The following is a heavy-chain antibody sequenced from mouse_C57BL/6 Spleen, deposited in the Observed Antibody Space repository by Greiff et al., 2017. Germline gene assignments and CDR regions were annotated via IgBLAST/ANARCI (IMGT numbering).Heavy chain of an antibody. J-gene: IGHJ3*01. CDR2: IYPGSGST. CDR3: AREDYDGYSWFAY. CDR1: GYTFTSYW. D-gene: IGHD2-3*01. Sequence: QVQLQQPGAELVKPGASVKMSCKASGYTFTSYWITWVKQRPGQGLEWIGDIYPGSGSTNYNEKFKSKATLTVDTSSSTAYMQLSSLTSEDSAVYYCAREDYDGYSWFAYWGQGTLVTVSA. V-gene: IGHV1-55*01.